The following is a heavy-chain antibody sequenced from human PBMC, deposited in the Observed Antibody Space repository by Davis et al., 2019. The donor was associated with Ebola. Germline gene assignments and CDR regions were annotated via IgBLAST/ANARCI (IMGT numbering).Heavy chain of an antibody. CDR3: ARRLQFGGYYYYGMDV. V-gene: IGHV3-11*01. CDR2: ISSSGSTI. CDR1: GGSISSSSYY. Sequence: LSLTCTVSGGSISSSSYYWGWNRQPPGKGLEWVSYISSSGSTIYYADSVKGRFTISRDNAKNSLYLQMNSLRAEDTAVYYCARRLQFGGYYYYGMDVWGQGTTVTVSS. J-gene: IGHJ6*02. D-gene: IGHD3-10*01.